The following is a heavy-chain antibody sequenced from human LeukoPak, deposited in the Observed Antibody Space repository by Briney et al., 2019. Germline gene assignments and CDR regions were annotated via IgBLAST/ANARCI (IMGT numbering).Heavy chain of an antibody. CDR2: VSTNSGET. D-gene: IGHD2-2*01. Sequence: GASVKVSCKASGYTFTSYYMHWVRQAAGQAPEWIGWVSTNSGETGYAQKFQGRVTITRSTSMSAAYMILSSLTSDDTAVYYCARHTSPTFDYWGQGTLVTVSS. V-gene: IGHV1-8*02. CDR3: ARHTSPTFDY. CDR1: GYTFTSYY. J-gene: IGHJ4*02.